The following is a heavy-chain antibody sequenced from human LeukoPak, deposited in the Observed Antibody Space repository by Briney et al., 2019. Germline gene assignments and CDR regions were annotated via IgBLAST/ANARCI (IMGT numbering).Heavy chain of an antibody. J-gene: IGHJ4*02. Sequence: AETLSLTCTVSGGSISSSSYHWGWIRQPPGKGLEWIGTIYSSGSSYYNPSLKSRLTISVDTSRNQFSLKLSSVTASDTAVYYCATRYGSGTYPRYYFDSWGQGTLVTVSS. V-gene: IGHV4-39*01. CDR2: IYSSGSS. CDR1: GGSISSSSYH. D-gene: IGHD3-10*01. CDR3: ATRYGSGTYPRYYFDS.